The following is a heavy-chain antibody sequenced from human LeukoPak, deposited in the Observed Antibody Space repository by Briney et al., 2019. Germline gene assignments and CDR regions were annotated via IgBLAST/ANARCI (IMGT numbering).Heavy chain of an antibody. D-gene: IGHD6-13*01. CDR1: GSTFRTYW. CDR3: VAGMGNY. J-gene: IGHJ4*02. CDR2: ISSDGNMI. Sequence: PGGSLRLSCAASGSTFRTYWMHWVRQLPGKRLLWVSRISSDGNMITYADSVKGRFSISRDNTRNMVYLQMNSLTAEDSAVYYCVAGMGNYWGQGTLVSV. V-gene: IGHV3-74*01.